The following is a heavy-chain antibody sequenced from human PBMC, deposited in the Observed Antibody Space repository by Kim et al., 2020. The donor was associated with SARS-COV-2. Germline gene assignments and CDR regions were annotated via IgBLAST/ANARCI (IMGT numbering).Heavy chain of an antibody. D-gene: IGHD5-18*01. Sequence: SVRGRFTISRDNSKNTLFLQMNSLRAEDTAVYYCAGDPTAETGYSYGYFDNWGQGTLVTVSS. J-gene: IGHJ4*02. V-gene: IGHV3-30*01. CDR3: AGDPTAETGYSYGYFDN.